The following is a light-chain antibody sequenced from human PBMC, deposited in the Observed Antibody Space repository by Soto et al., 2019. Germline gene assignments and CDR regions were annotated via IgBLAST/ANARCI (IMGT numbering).Light chain of an antibody. J-gene: IGLJ1*01. CDR2: DVS. V-gene: IGLV2-14*01. CDR1: NSDVGGYNY. Sequence: QSVLTQPASVAGSPGQSITISCTGTNSDVGGYNYVSWYQQHPGKAPKRMICDVSNRPSGVSNRFSGSKSGNTASLTISGLQAEDEADYYCSSYTSSSTYVFGTGTKVTVL. CDR3: SSYTSSSTYV.